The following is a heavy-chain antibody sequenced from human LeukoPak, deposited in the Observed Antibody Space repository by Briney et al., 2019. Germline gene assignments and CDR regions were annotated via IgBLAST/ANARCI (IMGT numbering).Heavy chain of an antibody. Sequence: GGSLRLSCAASGFTFSNYWMTWVRQAPGKGLEWVANIKHDGSEDYYLDSVKGRFTISRDNSKNTLYLQMNSLRAEDTAVYYCAKSGRIVGVTPTFWGQGTLVTVS. V-gene: IGHV3-7*01. CDR1: GFTFSNYW. CDR3: AKSGRIVGVTPTF. CDR2: IKHDGSED. J-gene: IGHJ4*02. D-gene: IGHD1-26*01.